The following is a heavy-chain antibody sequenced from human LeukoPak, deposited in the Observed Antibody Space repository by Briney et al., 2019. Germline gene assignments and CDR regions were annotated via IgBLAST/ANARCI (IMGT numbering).Heavy chain of an antibody. V-gene: IGHV3-7*04. CDR3: ARGLLAQWFDS. J-gene: IGHJ5*01. Sequence: PGGSLRLSCAASGFTFSSYAMSWVRQAPGKGLEWVANMNRDGSEKYYVDSVKGRFTTSRDNAKNSLYLQMNSLRVEDTAVYYCARGLLAQWFDSWGQGTLVTVSS. CDR2: MNRDGSEK. CDR1: GFTFSSYA.